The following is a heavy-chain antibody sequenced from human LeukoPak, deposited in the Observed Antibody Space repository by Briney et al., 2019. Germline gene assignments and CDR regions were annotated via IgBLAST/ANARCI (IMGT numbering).Heavy chain of an antibody. D-gene: IGHD3-22*01. V-gene: IGHV1-58*02. CDR2: IVVSTGNT. CDR1: GFAFISSA. J-gene: IGHJ5*02. CDR3: VADPYYDRSGPPRWFDP. Sequence: GASVKVSCKASGFAFISSAMQWVRQARGQRLEWIGWIVVSTGNTNYAQKFQERVTITRDMSTSTAYMELSCLRSEDTAVYYCVADPYYDRSGPPRWFDPWGQGTLVTVSS.